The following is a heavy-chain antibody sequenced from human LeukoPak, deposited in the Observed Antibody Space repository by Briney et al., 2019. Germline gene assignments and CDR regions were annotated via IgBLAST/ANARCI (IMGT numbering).Heavy chain of an antibody. Sequence: GGSLRLSCAASGFTFSDYYMSWIRQAPGKGLEWVSYISSSGSTIYYADSVKGRFTISRDNSKNTLYMQMNSLRDEDTAVYYCAKGSADARPYCFDYWGQGTLVTVSS. D-gene: IGHD2-21*01. CDR1: GFTFSDYY. CDR3: AKGSADARPYCFDY. CDR2: ISSSGSTI. J-gene: IGHJ4*02. V-gene: IGHV3-11*01.